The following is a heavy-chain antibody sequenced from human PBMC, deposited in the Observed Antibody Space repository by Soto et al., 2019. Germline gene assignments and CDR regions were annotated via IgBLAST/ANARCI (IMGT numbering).Heavy chain of an antibody. CDR2: IKSETDGGTI. CDR3: TTVGYTYGNPPFDC. D-gene: IGHD5-18*01. Sequence: TGGSLRLSCAASGFTFSNAWMSWVRQAPGKGLEWVGRIKSETDGGTIDYAAPVKGRFTISRDDSKNTLYLQMNSLKTEDTAVYYCTTVGYTYGNPPFDCWGQGTLVTVSS. V-gene: IGHV3-15*01. CDR1: GFTFSNAW. J-gene: IGHJ4*02.